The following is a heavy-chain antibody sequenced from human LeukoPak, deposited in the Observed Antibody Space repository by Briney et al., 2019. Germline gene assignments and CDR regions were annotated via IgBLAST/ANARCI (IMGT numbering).Heavy chain of an antibody. D-gene: IGHD2-15*01. Sequence: SETLSPTCTVSGGSISSYYWSWIRQPPGKGLEWIGYIYYSGSTNYNPSLKSRVTISVDTSKNQFSLKLSSVTAADTAVYYCARRGCSGGSCYQNWFNPWGQGTLVTVSS. CDR2: IYYSGST. V-gene: IGHV4-59*08. CDR1: GGSISSYY. J-gene: IGHJ5*02. CDR3: ARRGCSGGSCYQNWFNP.